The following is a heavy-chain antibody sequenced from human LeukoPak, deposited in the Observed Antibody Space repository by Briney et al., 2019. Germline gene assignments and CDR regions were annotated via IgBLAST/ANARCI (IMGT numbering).Heavy chain of an antibody. CDR2: IYYSGST. CDR1: GGSVSSYY. CDR3: ARAQQSPYYDFWSGYPDYYYYGMDV. D-gene: IGHD3-3*01. V-gene: IGHV4-59*02. Sequence: SETLSLTCTVSGGSVSSYYWSWIRQPPGKGLEWVGYIYYSGSTNYNPSLKSRVTISVDTSKNQFSLKLSSVTAADTAVYYCARAQQSPYYDFWSGYPDYYYYGMDVWGQGTTVTVSS. J-gene: IGHJ6*02.